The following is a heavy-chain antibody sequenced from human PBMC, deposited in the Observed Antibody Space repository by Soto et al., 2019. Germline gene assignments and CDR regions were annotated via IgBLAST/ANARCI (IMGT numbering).Heavy chain of an antibody. J-gene: IGHJ6*02. CDR2: ISGHNGDT. D-gene: IGHD3-16*01. CDR3: ARERGTYLNYYYGMDV. Sequence: QDQLMQSGAEVKKPGASLKVSCKVSGFSFSNYGISWVRQAPGQGLEWLGWISGHNGDTKYAQNLQGRVTMTADTSTSTAYMELRSLTSDDTAVYYCARERGTYLNYYYGMDVWGQGTTVTVSS. V-gene: IGHV1-18*01. CDR1: GFSFSNYG.